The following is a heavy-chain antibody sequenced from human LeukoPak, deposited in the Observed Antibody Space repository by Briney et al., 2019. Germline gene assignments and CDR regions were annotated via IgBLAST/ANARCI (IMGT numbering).Heavy chain of an antibody. J-gene: IGHJ4*02. D-gene: IGHD2-15*01. CDR3: ARLGYCSGGACYTLDS. CDR2: ISGSGGST. CDR1: GFTFSSYA. Sequence: PGGSLRLSCAASGFTFSSYAMSWVRQAPGKGLEWVSAISGSGGSTYYADSVKGRFTISRDKDRNSLYLQMDNLRVEDTAVYYCARLGYCSGGACYTLDSWGRGALVTVSS. V-gene: IGHV3-23*01.